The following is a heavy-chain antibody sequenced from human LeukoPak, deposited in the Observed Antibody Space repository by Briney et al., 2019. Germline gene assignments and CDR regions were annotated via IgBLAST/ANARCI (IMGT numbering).Heavy chain of an antibody. V-gene: IGHV4-61*08. CDR1: GASVGSAGYY. D-gene: IGHD1-26*01. J-gene: IGHJ4*02. Sequence: SETLSLTCTVSGASVGSAGYYWSWIRQPPGGGLEWIGYVYYTSNTSYNPSLKSRVTMSVDPSKNQFSLKLNSVTAADTAVYYCARTQSQSGSYRYYFGYWGQRTLVTVSS. CDR2: VYYTSNT. CDR3: ARTQSQSGSYRYYFGY.